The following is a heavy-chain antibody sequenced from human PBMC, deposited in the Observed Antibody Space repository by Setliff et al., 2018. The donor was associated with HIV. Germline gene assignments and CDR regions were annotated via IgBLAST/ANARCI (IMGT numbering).Heavy chain of an antibody. CDR1: GFTFNTYS. J-gene: IGHJ4*02. V-gene: IGHV3-48*02. Sequence: GGSLRLSCAASGFTFNTYSMNWLRQAPGKGLEWAAYISSSATIIHYADSVKGRFTISRDNSKNTLYLQMNSLRDEDTAVYFCAKSFGSGGWFYYFDSWGQGTLVTVSS. CDR3: AKSFGSGGWFYYFDS. CDR2: ISSSATII. D-gene: IGHD2-15*01.